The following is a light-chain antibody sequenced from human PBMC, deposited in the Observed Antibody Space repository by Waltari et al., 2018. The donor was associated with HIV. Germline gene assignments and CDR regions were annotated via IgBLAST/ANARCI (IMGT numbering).Light chain of an antibody. J-gene: IGKJ4*01. CDR2: DIS. V-gene: IGKV3-15*01. Sequence: ETVMTQSPATLSVSPGEGVTLSCRASQSLTTQLAWYQQKPGQPPRLLIYDISMRATGIPVRFSGSGSWTDFTLAITSLQSEDFAVYYCQQYGSWPLTFGGGTKVEIK. CDR1: QSLTTQ. CDR3: QQYGSWPLT.